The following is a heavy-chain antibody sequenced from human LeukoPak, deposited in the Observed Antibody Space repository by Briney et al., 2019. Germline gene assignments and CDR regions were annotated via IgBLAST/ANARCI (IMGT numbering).Heavy chain of an antibody. D-gene: IGHD6-6*01. CDR1: GYTFTSYG. CDR2: INPSGGST. V-gene: IGHV1-46*01. CDR3: ARALPIAARAYFDY. J-gene: IGHJ4*02. Sequence: GASVKVSCKASGYTFTSYGISWVRQAPEQGLEWMGIINPSGGSTSYAQKFQGRVTMTRDMSTSTVYMELSSLRSEDTAVYYCARALPIAARAYFDYWGQGTLVTVSS.